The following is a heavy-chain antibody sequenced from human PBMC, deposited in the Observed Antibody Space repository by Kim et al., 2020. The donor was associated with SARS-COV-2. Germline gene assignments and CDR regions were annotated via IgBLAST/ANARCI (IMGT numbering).Heavy chain of an antibody. V-gene: IGHV1-24*01. D-gene: IGHD1-26*01. CDR1: GYTLTELS. J-gene: IGHJ6*02. CDR2: FDPEDGET. CDR3: ATGVQWELLPDYYYGMDV. Sequence: ASVKVSCKVSGYTLTELSMHWVRQAPGKGLEWMGGFDPEDGETIYAQKFQGRVTMTEDTSTDTAYMELSSLRSEDTAVYYCATGVQWELLPDYYYGMDVWGQGTTVTVSS.